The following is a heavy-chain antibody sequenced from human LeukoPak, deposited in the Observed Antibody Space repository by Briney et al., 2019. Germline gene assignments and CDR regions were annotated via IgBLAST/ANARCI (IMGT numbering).Heavy chain of an antibody. CDR2: IRFDGSNQ. V-gene: IGHV3-30*02. D-gene: IGHD4/OR15-4a*01. CDR3: AKGYGESHFDS. J-gene: IGHJ4*02. CDR1: GFTFRSFG. Sequence: PGGSLRLSCAASGFTFRSFGMHLVRQAPGKGLEWVAFIRFDGSNQYYADSVKGRSTISRDNSNNTLFLQMNSLRVDDTAVYFCAKGYGESHFDSWGQGTLVTVSS.